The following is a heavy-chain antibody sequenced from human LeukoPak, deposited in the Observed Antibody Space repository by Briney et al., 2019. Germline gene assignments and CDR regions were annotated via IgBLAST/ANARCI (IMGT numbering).Heavy chain of an antibody. D-gene: IGHD3-16*01. J-gene: IGHJ4*02. CDR1: GGSISSDNYY. CDR2: IYTSGST. CDR3: ARGGNYFDY. Sequence: SETLSLTCTVSGGSISSDNYYWSWSRQPAGKGLEWIGRIYTSGSTNYNPSLKSRVTMSLDTSKNQFSLKLSSVTAADTAVYYCARGGNYFDYWGQGTLVTVSS. V-gene: IGHV4-61*02.